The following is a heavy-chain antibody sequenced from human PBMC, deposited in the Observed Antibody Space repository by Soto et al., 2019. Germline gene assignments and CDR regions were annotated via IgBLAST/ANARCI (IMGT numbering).Heavy chain of an antibody. J-gene: IGHJ4*02. CDR1: GFTFSSYV. D-gene: IGHD6-19*01. V-gene: IGHV3-23*04. CDR2: VSGSGGCT. Sequence: EVQLVESGGGSVQPGESLRLSCAGSGFTFSSYVMNWVRQAPGKGLELVSGVSGSGGCTYYAYSVQGRFSMSRDNSKNPLFLQMNSLRAEDTTIYYCANAPGVAGRGRGYWGQGTLVIVSS. CDR3: ANAPGVAGRGRGY.